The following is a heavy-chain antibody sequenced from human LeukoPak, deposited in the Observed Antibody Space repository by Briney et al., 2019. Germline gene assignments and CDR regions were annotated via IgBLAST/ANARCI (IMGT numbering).Heavy chain of an antibody. Sequence: GESLKISCKGSGFSFTRYWIGWVRQMPGKGLEWMGLIYPGDADTRYSPSFQGQVTISADKSISTAYLQWSSLEASDTAMYYCVRDRDSAGYNFEYWGQGTLVTVSS. J-gene: IGHJ4*02. CDR2: IYPGDADT. CDR3: VRDRDSAGYNFEY. D-gene: IGHD1-26*01. V-gene: IGHV5-51*01. CDR1: GFSFTRYW.